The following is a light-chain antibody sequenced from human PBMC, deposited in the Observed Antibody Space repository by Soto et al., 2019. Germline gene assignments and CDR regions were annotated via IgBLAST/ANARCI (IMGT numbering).Light chain of an antibody. Sequence: DIVMTQSPDSLAVSLGERATINCKSSQSVLDSSNNKTYLTWYQQKPGQPPRLLIYWASTRESGVPDRFSGSGSGTDFTLTISSLEPEDFAVYYCQQRSNWPPFTFGPGTKVDIK. CDR1: QSVLDSSNNKTY. CDR3: QQRSNWPPFT. V-gene: IGKV4-1*01. CDR2: WAS. J-gene: IGKJ3*01.